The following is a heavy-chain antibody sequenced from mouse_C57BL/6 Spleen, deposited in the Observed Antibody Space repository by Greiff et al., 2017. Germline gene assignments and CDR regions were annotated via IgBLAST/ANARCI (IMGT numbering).Heavy chain of an antibody. CDR2: INPYNGDT. Sequence: EVQLQESGPELVKPGDSVKISCKASGYSFTGYFMNWVMQSHGKSLEWIGRINPYNGDTFYNQKFKGKATLTVDKSSSTAHMELRSLTSEDSAVYYCAKNYGNYVLYYCDYWGQGTTLTVSS. V-gene: IGHV1-20*01. CDR1: GYSFTGYF. CDR3: AKNYGNYVLYYCDY. D-gene: IGHD2-1*01. J-gene: IGHJ2*01.